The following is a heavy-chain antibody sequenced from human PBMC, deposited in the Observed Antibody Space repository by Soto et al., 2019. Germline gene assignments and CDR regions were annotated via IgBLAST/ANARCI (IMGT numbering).Heavy chain of an antibody. CDR3: ARGEWFGETGRWFDP. J-gene: IGHJ5*02. CDR1: DGSISSGDYY. Sequence: PSETLSLTCTVSDGSISSGDYYWSWIRQPPGKGMEWIGYIYYSGSTYYNPSLKSRVTISVDTSKNQFSLKLSSVTAAYTSVYYCARGEWFGETGRWFDPWGQGTLVTVSS. V-gene: IGHV4-30-4*01. CDR2: IYYSGST. D-gene: IGHD3-10*01.